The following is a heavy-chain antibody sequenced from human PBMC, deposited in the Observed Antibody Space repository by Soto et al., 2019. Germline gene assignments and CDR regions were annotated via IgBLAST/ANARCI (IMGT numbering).Heavy chain of an antibody. J-gene: IGHJ4*02. CDR1: GFTYSTYG. D-gene: IGHD3-10*01. V-gene: IGHV3-33*01. Sequence: GGSLDHTCAQSGFTYSTYGMHWVRQAPGKGLEWVAVIWYDGSNQYYADSVKGRFTISRDNSKNVLYLQMNSLRAEDTAVYYCARDLGAFNYGSAYFDYWGQGTPVTVTS. CDR2: IWYDGSNQ. CDR3: ARDLGAFNYGSAYFDY.